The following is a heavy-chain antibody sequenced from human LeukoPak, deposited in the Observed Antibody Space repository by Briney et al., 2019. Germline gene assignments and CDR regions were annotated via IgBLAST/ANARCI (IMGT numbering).Heavy chain of an antibody. CDR3: ARDFVVVPTGMDV. CDR1: GYTFTGYY. Sequence: GASVKVSCKASGYTFTGYYMHWVRQAPGQGLEWMGWINPNSGGTNYAQKFQGRVTITADESTSTAYMELSSLRSEDTAVYYCARDFVVVPTGMDVWGQGTTVTVSS. CDR2: INPNSGGT. V-gene: IGHV1-2*02. D-gene: IGHD2-2*01. J-gene: IGHJ6*02.